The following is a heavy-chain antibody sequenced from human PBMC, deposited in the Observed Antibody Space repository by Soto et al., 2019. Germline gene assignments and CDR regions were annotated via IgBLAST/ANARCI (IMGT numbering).Heavy chain of an antibody. CDR2: IYYSGST. J-gene: IGHJ4*02. CDR3: ARGGYSSSWYPYYFDY. D-gene: IGHD6-13*01. Sequence: SQTLSLTCTLSGGSICRYYWSLNLQPPRKGLEWIGYIYYSGSTNYNPSLKSRVTISVDTSKNQFSLKLSSVTAADTAVYYCARGGYSSSWYPYYFDYWGQGTLVTVSS. CDR1: GGSICRYY. V-gene: IGHV4-59*01.